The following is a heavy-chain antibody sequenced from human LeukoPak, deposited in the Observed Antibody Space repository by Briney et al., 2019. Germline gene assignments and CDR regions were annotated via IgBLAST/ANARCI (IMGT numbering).Heavy chain of an antibody. J-gene: IGHJ4*02. V-gene: IGHV1-2*02. Sequence: ASVKVSCKASGYTFTGYYMDWVRQAPGQGLEWMGWINPNSGGTNYAQKFQGRVTMTRDTSISTAYMELSRLRSDDTAVYYCQITPMTGTTTVFDYWGQGTLVTVSS. CDR3: QITPMTGTTTVFDY. D-gene: IGHD1-7*01. CDR1: GYTFTGYY. CDR2: INPNSGGT.